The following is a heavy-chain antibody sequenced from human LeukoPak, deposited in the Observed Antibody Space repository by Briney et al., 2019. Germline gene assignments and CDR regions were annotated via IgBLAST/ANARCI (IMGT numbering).Heavy chain of an antibody. J-gene: IGHJ4*02. V-gene: IGHV3-30*03. D-gene: IGHD3-10*01. Sequence: GGSLRLSCAASGFTFSSYGMHWVRQAPGKGLEWVAVISYDGSNKYYADSVKGRFTISRDNSKNTLYLQMNSLRAEDTAVYYCARDPGSLWGQGTLVTVSS. CDR2: ISYDGSNK. CDR1: GFTFSSYG. CDR3: ARDPGSL.